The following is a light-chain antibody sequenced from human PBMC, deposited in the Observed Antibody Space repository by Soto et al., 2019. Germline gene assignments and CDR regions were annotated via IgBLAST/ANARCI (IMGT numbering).Light chain of an antibody. CDR1: ESVSSN. V-gene: IGKV3-15*01. J-gene: IGKJ4*01. Sequence: EIVMTQSPATLSVSPGERATLSCRASESVSSNLAWYQQKPGQAPRLLIYGASTRATGIPARFSGSGSGTEFTLTITSPQSEDFVVYYCQQIYSPPFTFGGGTKVEIK. CDR3: QQIYSPPFT. CDR2: GAS.